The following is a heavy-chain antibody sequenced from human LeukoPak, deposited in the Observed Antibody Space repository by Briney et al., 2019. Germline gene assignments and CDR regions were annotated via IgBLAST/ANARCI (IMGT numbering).Heavy chain of an antibody. CDR1: GGSISSYY. Sequence: PSKTLSLTCTVSGGSISSYYWSWIRQPAGKGLEWIGRIYTSGSTNYNPSLKSRVTISADKSKKQFSLKLSSVTAADTAVYYCAREGSGSYLGYYYYMDVWGKGTTVTVSS. D-gene: IGHD3-10*01. CDR3: AREGSGSYLGYYYYMDV. V-gene: IGHV4-4*07. CDR2: IYTSGST. J-gene: IGHJ6*03.